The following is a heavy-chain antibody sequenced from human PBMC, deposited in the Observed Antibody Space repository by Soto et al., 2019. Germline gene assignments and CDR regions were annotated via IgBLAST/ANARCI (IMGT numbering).Heavy chain of an antibody. V-gene: IGHV3-48*02. Sequence: EVQLVESGGGLVQPGGSLRLSCAASGFTFSSYSMNWVRQAPGKGLEWVSYISSSSSTIYYSDSVKGRFTISRDNAKNSLYLQMNSLRDEDTAVYYCARLRFLEWLNDVWGQGTTVTVSS. D-gene: IGHD3-3*01. J-gene: IGHJ6*02. CDR1: GFTFSSYS. CDR2: ISSSSSTI. CDR3: ARLRFLEWLNDV.